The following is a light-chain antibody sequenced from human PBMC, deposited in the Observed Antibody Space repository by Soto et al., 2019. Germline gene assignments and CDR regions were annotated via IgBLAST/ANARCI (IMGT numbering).Light chain of an antibody. J-gene: IGKJ5*01. CDR2: GAS. V-gene: IGKV3-20*01. Sequence: DIVLTQSPGTLSLSPGERATLSCRASQSVRSTSLAWYQQKPGQAPRLLIYGASSRATGIPDRFSGGGSGTDFTLTISRLEPEDFAVYYCQHSGSSPPITFGQGTRLEIK. CDR1: QSVRSTS. CDR3: QHSGSSPPIT.